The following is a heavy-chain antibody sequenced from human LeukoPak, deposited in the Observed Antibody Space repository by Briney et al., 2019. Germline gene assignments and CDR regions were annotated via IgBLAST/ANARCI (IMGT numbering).Heavy chain of an antibody. CDR1: GYTFTGYD. Sequence: ASVKVSCKASGYTFTGYDINWVRQAPGQGLEWVGWVNPNSGNTGYAQKFQGRVTITRNTSRGTAYMELSSLRSEDTAVYYCARIGGSSFYYFDYWGQGTLVNLSS. D-gene: IGHD2-2*01. CDR3: ARIGGSSFYYFDY. CDR2: VNPNSGNT. V-gene: IGHV1-8*03. J-gene: IGHJ4*02.